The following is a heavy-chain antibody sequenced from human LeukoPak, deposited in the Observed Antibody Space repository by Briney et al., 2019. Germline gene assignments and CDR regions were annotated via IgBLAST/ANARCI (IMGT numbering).Heavy chain of an antibody. Sequence: PGGSLRLSCAASGFTFSSYAMSWVRQAPGKGLEWVSAISGSGGSIYYADSVKGRFTISRDNSKNTLYLQMNSLRAEDTAVYYCAKDRNLRYYYDSSGYSPFDYWGQGTLVTVSS. J-gene: IGHJ4*02. CDR3: AKDRNLRYYYDSSGYSPFDY. CDR1: GFTFSSYA. D-gene: IGHD3-22*01. CDR2: ISGSGGSI. V-gene: IGHV3-23*01.